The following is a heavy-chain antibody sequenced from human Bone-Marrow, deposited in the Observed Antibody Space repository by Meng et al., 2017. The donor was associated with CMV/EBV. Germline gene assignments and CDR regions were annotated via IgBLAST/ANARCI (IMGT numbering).Heavy chain of an antibody. D-gene: IGHD2-21*01. CDR3: TGVPYIVY. Sequence: GESLKISCAASGFSFSDYYMSWIRQAPGKGLEWVGRIKSKTDGGTTDYAAPVKGRFTISRDDSKNTLYLQMNSLKTEDTAVYYCTGVPYIVYWGQGTLVTVSS. CDR1: GFSFSDYY. J-gene: IGHJ4*02. V-gene: IGHV3-15*01. CDR2: IKSKTDGGTT.